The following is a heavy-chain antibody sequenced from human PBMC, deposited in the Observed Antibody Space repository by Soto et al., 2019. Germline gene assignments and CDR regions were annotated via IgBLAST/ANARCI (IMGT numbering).Heavy chain of an antibody. Sequence: GFTFSNPWMNWFRQAPGKGLEWVGRIKSKTDGGTTDYAAPVKGRFTISRDDSKNTLYLQMNSLKTEDTAVYYCTTEYYYDSSGYYYMNFDYWGQGTLGTVSS. CDR2: IKSKTDGGTT. V-gene: IGHV3-15*07. J-gene: IGHJ4*02. D-gene: IGHD3-22*01. CDR3: TTEYYYDSSGYYYMNFDY. CDR1: GFTFSNPW.